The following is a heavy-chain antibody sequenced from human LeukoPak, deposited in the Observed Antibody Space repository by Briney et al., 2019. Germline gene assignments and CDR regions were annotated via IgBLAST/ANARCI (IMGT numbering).Heavy chain of an antibody. D-gene: IGHD3-22*01. J-gene: IGHJ4*02. CDR2: IVVGSGNT. V-gene: IGHV1-58*02. Sequence: GASVKVSCKASGFTFTRSAMQWVRQARGQRLEWIGWIVVGSGNTNYAQKFQERVTISRDMSTSTAYMELSSLRSEDTAVYYCAALVDYYDSSGYYVDYWGQGTLVIVSS. CDR3: AALVDYYDSSGYYVDY. CDR1: GFTFTRSA.